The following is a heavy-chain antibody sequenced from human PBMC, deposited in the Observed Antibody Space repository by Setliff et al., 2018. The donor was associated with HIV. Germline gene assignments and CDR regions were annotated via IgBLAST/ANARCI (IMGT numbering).Heavy chain of an antibody. D-gene: IGHD5-18*01. CDR3: ARRWGIRGYSS. CDR1: GGSISSSSYY. Sequence: LSLTCTVSGGSISSSSYYWGWIRHPPGKGLEWIGSIYYSGSTYYNPSLKSRVTISVDTSKNQFSLKLSSVTAADTAVYYCARRWGIRGYSSWGQGTLVTVAS. V-gene: IGHV4-39*01. J-gene: IGHJ5*02. CDR2: IYYSGST.